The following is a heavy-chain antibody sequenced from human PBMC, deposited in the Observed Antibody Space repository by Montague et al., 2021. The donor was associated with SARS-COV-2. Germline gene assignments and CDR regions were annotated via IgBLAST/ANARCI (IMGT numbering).Heavy chain of an antibody. CDR2: ISYSGTT. CDR1: GGSVSSPDYY. V-gene: IGHV4-39*01. J-gene: IGHJ4*02. CDR3: ARHYGSSLDS. Sequence: SETLSLTCTVSGGSVSSPDYYWGWIRQAPGKGLEWIGFISYSGTTFYNPSLKSRISMSLDTPKSQFSLNLTSVTAADTAVYYCARHYGSSLDSWGQGILVAVSS. D-gene: IGHD4-17*01.